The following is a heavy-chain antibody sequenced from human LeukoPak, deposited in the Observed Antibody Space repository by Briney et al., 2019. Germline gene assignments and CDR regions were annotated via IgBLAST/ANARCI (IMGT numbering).Heavy chain of an antibody. V-gene: IGHV3-11*04. CDR3: AREARNYYYYMDV. J-gene: IGHJ6*03. CDR1: GFTFSDYY. Sequence: PGGSLRLSCAASGFTFSDYYMSWIRQAPGKGLEWVSYISSSGSTIYYADSVKGRFTISRDSAKNSLYLQMNSLRAEDTAVYYCAREARNYYYYMDVWGKGTTVTVSS. CDR2: ISSSGSTI.